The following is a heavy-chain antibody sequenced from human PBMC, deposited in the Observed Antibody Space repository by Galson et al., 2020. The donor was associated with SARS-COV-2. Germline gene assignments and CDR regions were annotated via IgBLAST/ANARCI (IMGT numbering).Heavy chain of an antibody. V-gene: IGHV4-59*01. Sequence: SETLSLTCTVSGGSISSYYWNWIRQPPGKGLEWIGYIYYSGSTNYNPSLKSRVTISVDTSKNQFSLKLSSVTAADTAVYFCARRTVVAVTPRGAFDIWGQGTVVTVSS. CDR2: IYYSGST. CDR1: GGSISSYY. J-gene: IGHJ3*02. CDR3: ARRTVVAVTPRGAFDI. D-gene: IGHD2-15*01.